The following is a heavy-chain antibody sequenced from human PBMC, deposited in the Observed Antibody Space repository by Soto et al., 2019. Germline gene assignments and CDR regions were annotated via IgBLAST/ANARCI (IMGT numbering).Heavy chain of an antibody. CDR1: GFTVSSNY. Sequence: EVQLVASGGGLMQPGGSLRLSCAASGFTVSSNYMSWVRQAPGKGLEWVSVIYSGGSTYYADSVKGRFTISRDNSKNTLYLQMNSLRAEDTAVYYCARHITMDPLLVYWGQGTLVTVSS. CDR2: IYSGGST. V-gene: IGHV3-53*01. CDR3: ARHITMDPLLVY. D-gene: IGHD3-10*01. J-gene: IGHJ4*02.